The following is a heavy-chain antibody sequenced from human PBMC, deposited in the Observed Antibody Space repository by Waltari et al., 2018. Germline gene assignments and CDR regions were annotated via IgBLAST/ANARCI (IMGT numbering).Heavy chain of an antibody. Sequence: QVQLVQSGAEVKKPGASVKVSCKASGYTFTRYHINGVRQATGQGLEWMGWMNPNSGNTGYAQKFQGRVTMTRNTSISTAYMELSSLRSEDTAVYYCARGHYYYDSSGDWFDPWGQGTLVTVSS. CDR1: GYTFTRYH. J-gene: IGHJ5*02. CDR3: ARGHYYYDSSGDWFDP. D-gene: IGHD3-22*01. V-gene: IGHV1-8*01. CDR2: MNPNSGNT.